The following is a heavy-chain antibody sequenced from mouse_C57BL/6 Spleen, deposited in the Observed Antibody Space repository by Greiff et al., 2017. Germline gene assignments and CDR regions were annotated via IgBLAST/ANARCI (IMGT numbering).Heavy chain of an antibody. CDR2: IWSGGST. Sequence: VLLVESGPGLVQPSQSLSITCTASGFSLTSYGVHWVRQSPGKGLEWLGVIWSGGSTDYNAAFISRLSISKDNSKGQVFFKMNSLQADDTAIYYCARTGPPYGGFAYWGQGTLVTVSA. CDR1: GFSLTSYG. CDR3: ARTGPPYGGFAY. D-gene: IGHD1-1*01. V-gene: IGHV2-2*01. J-gene: IGHJ3*01.